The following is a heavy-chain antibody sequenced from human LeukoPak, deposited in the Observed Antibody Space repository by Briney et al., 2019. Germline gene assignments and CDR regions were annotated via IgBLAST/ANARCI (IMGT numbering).Heavy chain of an antibody. D-gene: IGHD5-12*01. Sequence: GGSLRLSCAASGFTFSTYSMNWVRQAPGKGLEWVSYISYDSSIIYDADSVKGRFTISRHNSKSTLYLQMNSLRAEDTAVYYCAVRYSGYGYYYGMDVWGQGTTVTASS. CDR3: AVRYSGYGYYYGMDV. CDR2: ISYDSSII. V-gene: IGHV3-48*01. CDR1: GFTFSTYS. J-gene: IGHJ6*02.